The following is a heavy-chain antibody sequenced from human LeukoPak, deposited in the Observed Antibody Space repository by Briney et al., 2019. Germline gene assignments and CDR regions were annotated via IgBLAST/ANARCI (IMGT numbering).Heavy chain of an antibody. J-gene: IGHJ5*02. CDR3: ARAYISPNWFDP. CDR2: VKQDGSEK. Sequence: GGSLRLSCAASGFTFSSYWMSWVRQAPGKGLEWVANVKQDGSEKFYVASVKGRFTIFRDNAKNSLYLQMNSLRAEDTAVYYCARAYISPNWFDPWGQGTLVSVSS. D-gene: IGHD1-1*01. CDR1: GFTFSSYW. V-gene: IGHV3-7*04.